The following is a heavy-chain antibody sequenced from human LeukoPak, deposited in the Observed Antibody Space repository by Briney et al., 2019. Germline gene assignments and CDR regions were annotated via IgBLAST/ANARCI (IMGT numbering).Heavy chain of an antibody. CDR2: IYYTGTT. CDR1: GASISSSSYY. V-gene: IGHV4-39*01. CDR3: ASLVSASGVFDY. J-gene: IGHJ4*02. D-gene: IGHD3-10*01. Sequence: KASETLSLTCTVSGASISSSSYYWGWIRQPPGKGLQWIASIYYTGTTYYNPFLKSRVAISVDTSKNQFSLKLSAVTAADTAVYYCASLVSASGVFDYWGQGALVTVSS.